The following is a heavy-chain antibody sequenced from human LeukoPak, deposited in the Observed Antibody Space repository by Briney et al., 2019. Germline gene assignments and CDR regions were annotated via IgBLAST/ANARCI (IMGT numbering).Heavy chain of an antibody. CDR1: GFTFSSYG. Sequence: GRSLRLSCAASGFTFSSYGMHWVRQAPGKGLEWVSAISGSGGSTYYADSVKGRFTISRDNSKNTLYLQMNSLRAEDTAVYYCAKDIAGMFSNWFDPWGQGTLVTVSS. V-gene: IGHV3-23*01. J-gene: IGHJ5*02. D-gene: IGHD3-10*02. CDR3: AKDIAGMFSNWFDP. CDR2: ISGSGGST.